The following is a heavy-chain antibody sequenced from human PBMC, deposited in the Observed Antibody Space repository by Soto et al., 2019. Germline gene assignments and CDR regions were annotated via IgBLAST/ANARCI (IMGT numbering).Heavy chain of an antibody. CDR1: GDSINDYGHS. D-gene: IGHD2-8*01. V-gene: IGHV4-30-2*01. J-gene: IGHJ5*02. CDR3: GRAGFCTDGFFFPKLLAP. Sequence: HLQLQESGSRLVKPSETLSLTCTVSGDSINDYGHSWSWIRQPPGDALEWIGYIYQTVTTQYNPSLSSRVSISAGRSKNQFYLPLTSVPAADTAVYYCGRAGFCTDGFFFPKLLAPWGQGSLVTVSS. CDR2: IYQTVTT.